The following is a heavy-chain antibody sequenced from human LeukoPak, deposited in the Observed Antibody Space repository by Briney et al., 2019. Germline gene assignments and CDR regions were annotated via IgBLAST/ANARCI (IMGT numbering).Heavy chain of an antibody. CDR3: ARVPRYCSGGSCYSYYYYMDA. CDR2: IYTTGST. Sequence: SETLSLTCSVSGASISGYYWTWIRQPAGRGLEWIGRIYTTGSTKYNPSLKSRVIMSVDASKNQFSLKLSSVTAADTAVYYCARVPRYCSGGSCYSYYYYMDAWGRGTTVTVSS. V-gene: IGHV4-4*07. J-gene: IGHJ6*03. D-gene: IGHD2-15*01. CDR1: GASISGYY.